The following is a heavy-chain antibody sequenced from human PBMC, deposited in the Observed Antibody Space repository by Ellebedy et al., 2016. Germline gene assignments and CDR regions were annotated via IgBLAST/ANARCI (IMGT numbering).Heavy chain of an antibody. V-gene: IGHV3-66*01. D-gene: IGHD1/OR15-1a*01. CDR1: GINVTNNY. CDR3: ARDNNRKDDY. J-gene: IGHJ4*02. CDR2: ILSNGET. Sequence: GESLKISCAASGINVTNNYMTWVRQPPGKGLEWVSVILSNGETYYANSLKGRFTISRDKSKNTVYLQMDSLRVDDTAIYYWARDNNRKDDYWGQGTLVTVSS.